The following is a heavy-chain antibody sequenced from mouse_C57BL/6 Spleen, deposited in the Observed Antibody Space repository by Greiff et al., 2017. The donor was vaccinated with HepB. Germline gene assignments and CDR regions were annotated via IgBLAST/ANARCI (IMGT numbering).Heavy chain of an antibody. V-gene: IGHV5-4*03. J-gene: IGHJ4*01. CDR2: ISDGGSYT. CDR1: GFTFSSYA. D-gene: IGHD2-1*01. Sequence: EVKLMESGGGLVKPGGSLKLSCAASGFTFSSYAMSWVRQTPEKRLEWVATISDGGSYTYYPDNVKGRFTISRDNAKNNLYLQMSHLKSEDTAMYYCARGLYGNYVDYYAMDYWGQGTSVTVSS. CDR3: ARGLYGNYVDYYAMDY.